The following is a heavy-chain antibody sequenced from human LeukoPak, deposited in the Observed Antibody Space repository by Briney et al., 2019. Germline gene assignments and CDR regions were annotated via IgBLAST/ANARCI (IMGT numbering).Heavy chain of an antibody. CDR2: IIPILGIA. D-gene: IGHD3-3*01. J-gene: IGHJ6*03. CDR3: AREKDFGVVISPRYYYYMDV. CDR1: GGTFSSYT. V-gene: IGHV1-69*04. Sequence: SVKVSCKASGGTFSSYTISWVRQAPGQGLEWVGRIIPILGIANYAQKFQGRVTITADKSTSTAYMELSSLRSEDTAVYYCAREKDFGVVISPRYYYYMDVWGKGTTVTVSS.